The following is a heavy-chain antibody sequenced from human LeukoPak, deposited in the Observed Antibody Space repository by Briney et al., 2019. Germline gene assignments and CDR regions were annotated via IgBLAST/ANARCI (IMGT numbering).Heavy chain of an antibody. Sequence: GGSLRLSCAASGFTFSSYSMNWVRQAPGKGLEWVSYINSSSSTIYYADSVKGRFTISRDNAKNSLYLQMNSLGAEDTAVYYCARVLHKRNYDSTTYYGYWGQGTLVTVSS. D-gene: IGHD3-22*01. CDR1: GFTFSSYS. CDR3: ARVLHKRNYDSTTYYGY. V-gene: IGHV3-48*01. CDR2: INSSSSTI. J-gene: IGHJ4*02.